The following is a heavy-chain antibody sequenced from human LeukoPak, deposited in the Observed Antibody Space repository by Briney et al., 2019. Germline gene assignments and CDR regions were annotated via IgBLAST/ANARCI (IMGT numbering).Heavy chain of an antibody. V-gene: IGHV4-4*07. Sequence: PSETLSLTCTVSGGSISSYYWSWIRQPAGKGLEWIGHVHISGSTNYNSSLKSRVTISVDTSKNQFSLKLSSVTAADTAVYYCARDPGTTVRGSRRGYDGNYYYMDVWGKGTTVTISS. CDR1: GGSISSYY. CDR3: ARDPGTTVRGSRRGYDGNYYYMDV. D-gene: IGHD3-10*01. CDR2: VHISGST. J-gene: IGHJ6*03.